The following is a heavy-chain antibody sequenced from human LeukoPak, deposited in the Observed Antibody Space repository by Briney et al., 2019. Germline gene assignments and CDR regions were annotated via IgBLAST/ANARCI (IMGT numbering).Heavy chain of an antibody. CDR3: ARDRKASPNWELDY. J-gene: IGHJ4*02. D-gene: IGHD1-1*01. CDR1: GFTFTHFF. Sequence: ASVKVSCKTSGFTFTHFFIHWVRQAPGQGLEWLGWINPNSGAIKLPQRFQGRVTMTRDTSINTAYMELTSLTTDDTAVYYCARDRKASPNWELDYWGQGTLVTVSS. CDR2: INPNSGAI. V-gene: IGHV1-2*02.